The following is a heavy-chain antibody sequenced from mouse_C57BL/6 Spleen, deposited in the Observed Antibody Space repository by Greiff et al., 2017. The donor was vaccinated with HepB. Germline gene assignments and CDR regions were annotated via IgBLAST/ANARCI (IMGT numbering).Heavy chain of an antibody. Sequence: QVQLQQSGAELVMPGASVKLSCKASGYTFTSYWMHWVKQRPGQGLEWIGEIDPSDSYTNYNQKFKGKSTLTVDKSSSTAYMQLSSLTSEDSAVYYCARQSPGIITTAFDYWGQGTTLTVSS. CDR3: ARQSPGIITTAFDY. CDR1: GYTFTSYW. CDR2: IDPSDSYT. D-gene: IGHD1-1*01. V-gene: IGHV1-69*01. J-gene: IGHJ2*01.